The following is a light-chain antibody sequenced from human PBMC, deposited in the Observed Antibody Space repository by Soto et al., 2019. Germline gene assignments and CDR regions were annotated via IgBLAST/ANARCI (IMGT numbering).Light chain of an antibody. CDR2: GAS. V-gene: IGKV3-20*01. CDR1: QTVSSSY. Sequence: EIVLTQSPGTLSLSPGERATLSCRASQTVSSSYLAWYQQKPGQAPRLLIYGASTRATGIPDRFSGSGSGTEFTLTISRLQAEDFGLYYCQHYKNWPPWTFGQGTKVEIK. CDR3: QHYKNWPPWT. J-gene: IGKJ1*01.